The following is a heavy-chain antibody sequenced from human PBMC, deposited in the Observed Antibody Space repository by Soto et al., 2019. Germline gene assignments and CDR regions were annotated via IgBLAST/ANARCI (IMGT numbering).Heavy chain of an antibody. Sequence: ASVKVSCKASGYTFTSYGISWVRQTPGQGLEWMGWISAYNGNTNYAQKLQGRVTMTTDTSTSTAYMELRSLRSDDTAVYYCARDQDIVVVPAAMNFDYWGQGTLVTVSS. CDR1: GYTFTSYG. J-gene: IGHJ4*02. D-gene: IGHD2-2*01. CDR2: ISAYNGNT. V-gene: IGHV1-18*01. CDR3: ARDQDIVVVPAAMNFDY.